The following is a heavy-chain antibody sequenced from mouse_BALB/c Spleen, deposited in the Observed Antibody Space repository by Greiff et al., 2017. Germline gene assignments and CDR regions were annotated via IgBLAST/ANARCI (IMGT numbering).Heavy chain of an antibody. D-gene: IGHD2-2*01. CDR3: ASLIYYGYDDYFDY. V-gene: IGHV5-12-1*01. CDR1: GFAFSSYD. J-gene: IGHJ2*01. Sequence: EVQRVESGGGLVKPGGSLKLSCAASGFAFSSYDMSWVRQTPEKRLEWVAYISSGGGSTYYPDTVKGRFTISRDNAKNTLYLQMSSLKSEDTAMYYCASLIYYGYDDYFDYWGQGTTLTVSS. CDR2: ISSGGGST.